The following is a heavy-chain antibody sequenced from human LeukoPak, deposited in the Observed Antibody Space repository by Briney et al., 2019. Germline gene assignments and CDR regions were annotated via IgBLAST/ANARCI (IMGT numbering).Heavy chain of an antibody. CDR2: INPNSGGT. CDR1: GYTFTGYY. J-gene: IGHJ4*02. CDR3: ARDYYDSSGYPVY. Sequence: ASVKVSCKASGYTFTGYYMHWVRQAPGQGLERMGWINPNSGGTNYAQKFQGRVTMTRDTSISTAYMELSRLRSDDTAVYYCARDYYDSSGYPVYWGQGTLVTVSS. V-gene: IGHV1-2*02. D-gene: IGHD3-22*01.